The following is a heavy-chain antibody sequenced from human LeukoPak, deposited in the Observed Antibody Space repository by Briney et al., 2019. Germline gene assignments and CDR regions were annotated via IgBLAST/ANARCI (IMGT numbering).Heavy chain of an antibody. J-gene: IGHJ4*02. D-gene: IGHD3-10*01. Sequence: PSETLSLTCTVSGGSISSYYWSWIRQPPGKGLEWIGYIYYSGSTNYNPSLKSRVTISVDTSKNQFSLKLSSVTAADTAVYYCARVVSYYGSGSYSDYWGQGTLVTVSS. CDR3: ARVVSYYGSGSYSDY. V-gene: IGHV4-59*08. CDR1: GGSISSYY. CDR2: IYYSGST.